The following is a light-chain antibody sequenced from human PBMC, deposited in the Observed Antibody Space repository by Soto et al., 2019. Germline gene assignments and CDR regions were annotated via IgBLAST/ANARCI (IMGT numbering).Light chain of an antibody. CDR1: QSVTSSY. Sequence: EIVLTQSPGTLSLSPGESATLSCRASQSVTSSYLAWYQQKPGQAPRLLIYGASSRATGIPDRFSGSGSGTDFTLTISRLEPEDVAMYYCQHYGSSMYTFGQGTKLEF. CDR3: QHYGSSMYT. J-gene: IGKJ2*01. CDR2: GAS. V-gene: IGKV3-20*01.